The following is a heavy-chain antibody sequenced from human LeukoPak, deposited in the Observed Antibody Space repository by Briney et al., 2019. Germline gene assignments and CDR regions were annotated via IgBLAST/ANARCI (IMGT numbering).Heavy chain of an antibody. CDR3: AKDSFMGGTNRWFDP. V-gene: IGHV3-23*01. CDR2: FSGSGGST. CDR1: GFTFSSYA. Sequence: GGSLRLSCAASGFTFSSYAMSWVRQAPGKGLEWVSAFSGSGGSTYYADSVKGRFTISRDNSKNTLFLQMNSLRAEDTAVYYCAKDSFMGGTNRWFDPWGQGTLVTVSS. D-gene: IGHD3-3*02. J-gene: IGHJ5*02.